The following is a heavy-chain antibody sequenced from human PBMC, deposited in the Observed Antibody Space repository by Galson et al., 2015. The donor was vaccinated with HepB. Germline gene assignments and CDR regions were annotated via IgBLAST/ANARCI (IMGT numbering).Heavy chain of an antibody. CDR1: GYTFSTYP. CDR3: ARGALVVVVGATQNNWFGP. D-gene: IGHD2-15*01. CDR2: ISPYNRNI. Sequence: SVKVSCKASGYTFSTYPTTWVRQAPGQGLEWMGWISPYNRNINYAQKFQDRVTMTTDTSTSTAFMELRSLRSDDMAVYYCARGALVVVVGATQNNWFGPWGQGTLVTVSS. J-gene: IGHJ5*02. V-gene: IGHV1-18*03.